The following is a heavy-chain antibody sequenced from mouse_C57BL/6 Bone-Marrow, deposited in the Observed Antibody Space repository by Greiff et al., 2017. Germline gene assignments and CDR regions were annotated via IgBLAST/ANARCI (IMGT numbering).Heavy chain of an antibody. V-gene: IGHV1-81*01. CDR2: IYPRSGNT. J-gene: IGHJ2*01. CDR3: ARLLLLRHY. CDR1: GYTFTSYG. D-gene: IGHD1-1*01. Sequence: VKLMESGAELARPGASVKLSCKASGYTFTSYGISWVKQRTGQGLEWIGEIYPRSGNTYYNEKFKGKATLTADKSSSTAYMELRSLTSEDSAVYFCARLLLLRHYWGQGTTLTVSS.